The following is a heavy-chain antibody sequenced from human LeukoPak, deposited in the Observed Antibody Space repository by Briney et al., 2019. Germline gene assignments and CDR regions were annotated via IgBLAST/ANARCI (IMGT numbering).Heavy chain of an antibody. J-gene: IGHJ4*02. V-gene: IGHV1-2*06. CDR1: GYTFTGYY. CDR2: INPNSGGT. D-gene: IGHD2-2*01. CDR3: ARDYCSSTSCLFDY. Sequence: ASVKVSCKASGYTFTGYYMHWVRQAPGQGLEWMGRINPNSGGTNYAQKFQGRVTMTRDTSISTAYMELSRLRSDDTAVCYCARDYCSSTSCLFDYWGQGTLVTVSS.